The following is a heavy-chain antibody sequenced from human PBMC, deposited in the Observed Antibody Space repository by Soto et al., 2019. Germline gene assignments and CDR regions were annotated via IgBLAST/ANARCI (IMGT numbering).Heavy chain of an antibody. CDR3: AKDYSSSSIWRPYFDY. D-gene: IGHD6-6*01. CDR2: LSGSGDSP. CDR1: GFTFSNYA. V-gene: IGHV3-23*01. Sequence: PGGSLRLSCAASGFTFSNYAMTWVRQAAGKGLEWVSGLSGSGDSPYYADSAKGRFTVSRDNSKNTLFLQMSNLRADDTAVYYCAKDYSSSSIWRPYFDYWGQGTLVTVSS. J-gene: IGHJ4*02.